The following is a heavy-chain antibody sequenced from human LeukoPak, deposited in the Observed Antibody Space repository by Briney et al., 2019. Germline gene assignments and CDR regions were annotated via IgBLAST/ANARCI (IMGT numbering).Heavy chain of an antibody. V-gene: IGHV3-11*04. CDR3: PRGGGVSRYSGSYDAFDI. CDR1: VFTFSDYN. J-gene: IGHJ3*02. D-gene: IGHD1-26*01. CDR2: ISSSGSTI. Sequence: KPGGSLRLSCAASVFTFSDYNMSWIRQAPGKGLEWVSYISSSGSTIYYADSVKGRFTISRDNAKNSLYLQMNSLRAEDTAVYYCPRGGGVSRYSGSYDAFDIWGQGTMVTVSS.